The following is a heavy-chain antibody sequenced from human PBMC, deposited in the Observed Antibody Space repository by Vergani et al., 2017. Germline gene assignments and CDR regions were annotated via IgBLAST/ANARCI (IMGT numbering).Heavy chain of an antibody. CDR3: AKVHSSSLYWFDP. V-gene: IGHV3-30*02. CDR2: IRHDGSNK. D-gene: IGHD6-13*01. CDR1: GFTFSSYA. J-gene: IGHJ5*02. Sequence: VQLLESGGGLVQPGGSLRLSCAASGFTFSSYAMSWVRQAPGKGLEWVAFIRHDGSNKYYADSVKGRFTISRDNAKNTLHLQMNSLRAEDTAIYYCAKVHSSSLYWFDPWGPGTLVTVSS.